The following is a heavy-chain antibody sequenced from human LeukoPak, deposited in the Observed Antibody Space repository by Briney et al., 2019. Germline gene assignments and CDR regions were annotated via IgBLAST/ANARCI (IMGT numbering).Heavy chain of an antibody. D-gene: IGHD6-13*01. CDR2: ISGSGGST. V-gene: IGHV3-23*01. J-gene: IGHJ4*02. CDR3: ANSGSSSWYRKYYFDY. Sequence: GGSLRLSCAASGFTFSSYAMSWVRQAPGKGLEWVSAISGSGGSTYYADSVKGRFTISRDNSKNTLYLQMNSPRAEDTAVYYCANSGSSSWYRKYYFDYWGQGTLVTVSS. CDR1: GFTFSSYA.